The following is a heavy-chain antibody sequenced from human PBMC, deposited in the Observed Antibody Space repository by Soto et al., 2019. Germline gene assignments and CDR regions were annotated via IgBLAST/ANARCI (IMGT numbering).Heavy chain of an antibody. CDR2: IDYNGRA. CDR1: GGSVTGSC. Sequence: PSETLSLTCSVSGGSVTGSCWSWVRQPPGKGLEWIGCIDYNGRAHYNPSLTSRVSMSLDTSNNHFSLKLSSVTAADTAVYYCARGPDHSKVGYWGQGTLVTVS. V-gene: IGHV4-59*02. CDR3: ARGPDHSKVGY. J-gene: IGHJ4*02. D-gene: IGHD4-4*01.